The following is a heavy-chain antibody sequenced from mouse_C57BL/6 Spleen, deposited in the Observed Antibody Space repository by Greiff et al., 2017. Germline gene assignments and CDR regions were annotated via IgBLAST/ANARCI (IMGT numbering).Heavy chain of an antibody. D-gene: IGHD2-3*01. CDR1: GYAFSSSW. CDR3: ARRDGYYWYFAV. Sequence: VKLVESGPELVKPGASVKISCKASGYAFSSSWMNWVKQRPGKGLEWIGRIYPGDGDTNYNGKFKGKATLTADKTSSTAYMQLSSLTSEDSAVYLCARRDGYYWYFAVWGTGTTVTASS. CDR2: IYPGDGDT. J-gene: IGHJ1*03. V-gene: IGHV1-82*01.